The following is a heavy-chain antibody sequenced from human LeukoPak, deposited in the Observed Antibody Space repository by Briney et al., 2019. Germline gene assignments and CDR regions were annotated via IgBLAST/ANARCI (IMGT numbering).Heavy chain of an antibody. Sequence: SETLSLTCTVSGGSISSGRYYWSWIRQPAGKGLEWIGRIYTSGSTNYNPSLKSRVTISVDTSKNQFSLKLSSLTAADMAVYYCAGSGGRDWYFDLWGRGTLVTVSS. D-gene: IGHD6-25*01. J-gene: IGHJ2*01. CDR2: IYTSGST. CDR1: GGSISSGRYY. CDR3: AGSGGRDWYFDL. V-gene: IGHV4-61*02.